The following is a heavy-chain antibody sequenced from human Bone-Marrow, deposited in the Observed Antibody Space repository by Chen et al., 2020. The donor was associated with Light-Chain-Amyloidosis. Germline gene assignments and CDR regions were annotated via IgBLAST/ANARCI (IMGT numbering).Heavy chain of an antibody. Sequence: QVQLQQWGAGLLKPSETLSLTCAVYGGSFSGYYWRWIRQPPGKGLEWIGEINHSGSTNYNPSLKSRVTISVDTSKNQFSLKLSSVTAADTAVYYCARGTHYDFWSGYYYYYMDVWGKGTTVTVSS. CDR3: ARGTHYDFWSGYYYYYMDV. CDR1: GGSFSGYY. V-gene: IGHV4-34*01. J-gene: IGHJ6*03. D-gene: IGHD3-3*01. CDR2: INHSGST.